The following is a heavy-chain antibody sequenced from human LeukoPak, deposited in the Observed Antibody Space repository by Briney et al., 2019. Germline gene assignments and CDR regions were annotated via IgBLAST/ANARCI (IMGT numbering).Heavy chain of an antibody. CDR3: AKGSWIQLWLIDY. V-gene: IGHV3-23*01. J-gene: IGHJ4*02. CDR2: ISGSGGST. D-gene: IGHD5-18*01. CDR1: GFTFSSYA. Sequence: GGSLRLSCAASGFTFSSYAMSWVRQAPGKGLEWVSAISGSGGSTYYADSVKGRFTISRDNSKNTLYLQMNSLRAGDTAVYYRAKGSWIQLWLIDYWGQGTLVTVSS.